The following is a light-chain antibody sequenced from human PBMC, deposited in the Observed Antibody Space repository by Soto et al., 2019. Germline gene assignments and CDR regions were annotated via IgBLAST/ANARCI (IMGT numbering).Light chain of an antibody. J-gene: IGLJ1*01. CDR3: SSYAGSSSYV. Sequence: QSALTQPLSASGSPGQSVTISCTGTSSDVGGYNYVSWYQQHPGKAPKLIIYEVNKRPSGVPDRFSGSKSGSTASLTVSGLQAEDEADYYCSSYAGSSSYVFGTGTKLTVL. CDR1: SSDVGGYNY. CDR2: EVN. V-gene: IGLV2-8*01.